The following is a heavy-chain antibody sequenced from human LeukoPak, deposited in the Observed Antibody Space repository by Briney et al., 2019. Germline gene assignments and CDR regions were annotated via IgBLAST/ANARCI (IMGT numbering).Heavy chain of an antibody. Sequence: GGSLRLSCAASGFTFDDYGMSWVRQAPGKGLEWVSGINWNGGSTGYADSVKGRFTISRDNAKNSLYLQMNSLRAEDTALYYCARDLAVAGTFDAFDIWGQGTMVTVSS. D-gene: IGHD6-19*01. CDR2: INWNGGST. CDR1: GFTFDDYG. V-gene: IGHV3-20*04. CDR3: ARDLAVAGTFDAFDI. J-gene: IGHJ3*02.